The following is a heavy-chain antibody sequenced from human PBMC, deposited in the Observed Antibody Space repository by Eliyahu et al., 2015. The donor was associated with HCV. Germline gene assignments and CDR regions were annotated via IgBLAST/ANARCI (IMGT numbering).Heavy chain of an antibody. V-gene: IGHV3-73*02. CDR2: IRSKANSYAT. J-gene: IGHJ4*02. CDR1: GFTFRVPT. CDR3: TPDRSGWYY. Sequence: EVQLVESGGGLVQPGGSLKLSCAASGFTFRVPTMHWVRQASGKGLGWVGRIRSKANSYATAYAASVKGRFTISRDDSKNTAYLQMNSLKTEDTAVYYCTPDRSGWYYWGQGTLVTVSS. D-gene: IGHD6-19*01.